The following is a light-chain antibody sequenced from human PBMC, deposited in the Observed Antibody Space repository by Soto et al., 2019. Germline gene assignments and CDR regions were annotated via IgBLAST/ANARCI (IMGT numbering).Light chain of an antibody. CDR3: QQYGSSLIT. CDR2: DSS. J-gene: IGKJ5*01. V-gene: IGKV3-20*01. Sequence: EIEFTQSPATLSFSPGENATLSCRATQNVDKFLAWYQQRPGQPPRLLIFDSSNRATGIPDRFSGSGSGTDFTLTISRLEPEDFAVYYCQQYGSSLITFGQGTRLEIK. CDR1: QNVDKF.